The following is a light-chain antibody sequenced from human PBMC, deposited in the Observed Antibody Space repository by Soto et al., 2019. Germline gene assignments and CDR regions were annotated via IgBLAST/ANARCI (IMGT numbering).Light chain of an antibody. Sequence: EIVLTQSPGTLSLSPGERATLSCRASQSVSNNYLAWYQQKPGQTPRLLIYAVSSRATGIPDRFSGSGSGTDFTLTTSRLQPEDFAVYICQQYGTSPLTFGGGTKVEIK. CDR2: AVS. V-gene: IGKV3-20*01. CDR1: QSVSNNY. J-gene: IGKJ4*01. CDR3: QQYGTSPLT.